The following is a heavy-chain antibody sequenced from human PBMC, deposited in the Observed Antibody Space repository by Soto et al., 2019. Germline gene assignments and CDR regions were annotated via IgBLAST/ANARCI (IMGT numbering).Heavy chain of an antibody. D-gene: IGHD1-1*01. Sequence: PGESLKISCKGSGYSFTSYWIGWVRQTPGKGLEWMGIIYPGDSDTRYSPSFQGQVTISADKSISTAYLQWSSLKASDTAMYYCARHTLEMATTRSYYYCGMDVWGQGTTVTVSS. CDR1: GYSFTSYW. V-gene: IGHV5-51*01. J-gene: IGHJ6*02. CDR3: ARHTLEMATTRSYYYCGMDV. CDR2: IYPGDSDT.